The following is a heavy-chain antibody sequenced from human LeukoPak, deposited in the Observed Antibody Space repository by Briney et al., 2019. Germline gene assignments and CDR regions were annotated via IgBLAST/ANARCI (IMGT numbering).Heavy chain of an antibody. J-gene: IGHJ3*02. D-gene: IGHD3-16*02. CDR3: AREDNVWGSYRLKAFDI. CDR1: GYTFTSYG. Sequence: GALVRVSCKASGYTFTSYGISWVRQAPGQGLEWMGWISAYNGNTNYAQKLQGRVTMTTDTSTSTAYMELRSLRSDDTAVYYCAREDNVWGSYRLKAFDIWGQGTMVTVSS. V-gene: IGHV1-18*01. CDR2: ISAYNGNT.